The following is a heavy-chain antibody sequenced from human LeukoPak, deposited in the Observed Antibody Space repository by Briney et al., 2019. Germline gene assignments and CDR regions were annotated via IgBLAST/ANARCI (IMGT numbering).Heavy chain of an antibody. CDR3: AASDGEQQLAL. CDR1: GFSFRGYT. D-gene: IGHD6-13*01. V-gene: IGHV3-43*01. CDR2: ISWNGVTT. J-gene: IGHJ4*02. Sequence: PGGSLRLSCAASGFSFRGYTMHWVRQVPGKGLEWVSLISWNGVTTYYGDSVKGRFTISRDDSKNSLFLQMNSLRSEDTALYYCAASDGEQQLALWGQGTLATVSS.